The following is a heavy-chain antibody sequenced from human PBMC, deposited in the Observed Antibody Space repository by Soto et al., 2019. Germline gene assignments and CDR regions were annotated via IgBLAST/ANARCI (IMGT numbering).Heavy chain of an antibody. V-gene: IGHV3-74*01. D-gene: IGHD5-18*01. CDR1: RFTFSSYW. J-gene: IGHJ4*02. CDR3: ARNRGGTSMPPTGVDH. CDR2: INTYXSST. Sequence: GGSIRICYTASRFTFSSYWMPVVRQSPGKGVVSVSRINTYXSSTSYADSVKCRFTISRDNAKNTLYLKMNSLRAEDTAVYYCARNRGGTSMPPTGVDHWGQGSLVSVSS.